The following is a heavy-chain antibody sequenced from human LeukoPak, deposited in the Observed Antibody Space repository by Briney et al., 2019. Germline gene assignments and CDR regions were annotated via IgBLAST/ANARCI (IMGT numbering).Heavy chain of an antibody. Sequence: GRSLRLSCAASGFTFSNYAMHWVRQAPGKGLQWVAVIAHDSQIQLYAESVKGRFTISKDDSKNTLSLQMNDLKPEDTAVYYCAKDLSVSLLPHYGDSKDAFDIWGLGTMVTVSS. CDR2: IAHDSQIQ. CDR1: GFTFSNYA. CDR3: AKDLSVSLLPHYGDSKDAFDI. D-gene: IGHD4-17*01. V-gene: IGHV3-30*04. J-gene: IGHJ3*02.